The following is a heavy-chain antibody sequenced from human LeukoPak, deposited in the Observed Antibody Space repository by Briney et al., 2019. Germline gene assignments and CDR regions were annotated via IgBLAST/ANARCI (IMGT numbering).Heavy chain of an antibody. CDR1: GFTFSSYW. V-gene: IGHV3-74*01. D-gene: IGHD4-17*01. J-gene: IGHJ4*02. CDR2: INPEATTI. CDR3: ATLHYGDFDY. Sequence: GGSLRLSCAASGFTFSSYWIHWVRQAPGQGLVWVSRINPEATTISYADSVKGRFTISRDNAKNTLYLQMNSLRAEDTAVYYCATLHYGDFDYWGQGTLLTASS.